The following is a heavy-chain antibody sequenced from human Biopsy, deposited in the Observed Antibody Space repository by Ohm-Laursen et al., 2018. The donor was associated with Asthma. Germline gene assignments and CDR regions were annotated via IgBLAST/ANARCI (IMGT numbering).Heavy chain of an antibody. Sequence: TLSLTCAVSGGSISSGGYSWSWIRQPPGKGLEWIGYIYHSGSTYYNPSLKSRVTISVDTSKNQFSLKPSSVTAADTAVYYCARITNDRIAAAGRYYYYGMDVWGQGTTVTASS. CDR3: ARITNDRIAAAGRYYYYGMDV. CDR2: IYHSGST. J-gene: IGHJ6*02. D-gene: IGHD6-13*01. V-gene: IGHV4-30-2*01. CDR1: GGSISSGGYS.